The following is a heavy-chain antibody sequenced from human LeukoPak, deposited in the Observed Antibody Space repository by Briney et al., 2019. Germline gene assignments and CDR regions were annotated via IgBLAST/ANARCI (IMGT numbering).Heavy chain of an antibody. CDR1: VFTFSRYS. D-gene: IGHD5-24*01. J-gene: IGHJ4*02. CDR2: ISSSSSAI. Sequence: GGSLRLSCAASVFTFSRYSMNCVRQAPGKWPQWVSYISSSSSAIYYADSVRGGFTISRDNAKTSLYLQMNRLRDEERAVYYCARDGEMATNPYYFDYWGEGTLVTVSS. CDR3: ARDGEMATNPYYFDY. V-gene: IGHV3-48*02.